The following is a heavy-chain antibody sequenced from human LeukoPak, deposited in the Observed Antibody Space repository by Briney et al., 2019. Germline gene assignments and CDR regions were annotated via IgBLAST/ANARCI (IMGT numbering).Heavy chain of an antibody. V-gene: IGHV3-48*03. Sequence: TGGSLRLSCAASGFTFSSYEMNWVRQAPGKGLEWVSYISSSGSTIYYADSVKGRFTISRDNAKNSLYLQMNSLRAEDTAGYYCARGRTEQPRYTYYNMEVWGKGTTVTAS. J-gene: IGHJ6*03. CDR2: ISSSGSTI. D-gene: IGHD5-24*01. CDR3: ARGRTEQPRYTYYNMEV. CDR1: GFTFSSYE.